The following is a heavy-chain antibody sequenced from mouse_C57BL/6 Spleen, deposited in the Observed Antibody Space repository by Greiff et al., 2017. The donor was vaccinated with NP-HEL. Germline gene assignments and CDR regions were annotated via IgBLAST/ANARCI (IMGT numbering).Heavy chain of an antibody. V-gene: IGHV1-61*01. CDR2: IYPSDSET. CDR1: GYTFTSYW. CDR3: ARPYYYGSREFAY. J-gene: IGHJ3*01. Sequence: VQLQQSGAELVRPGSSVKLSCKASGYTFTSYWMDWVKQRPGQGLEWIGNIYPSDSETHYNQKFKDKATLTVDKSSSTAYMQLSSLTSEDSAVYYCARPYYYGSREFAYWGQGTLVTVSA. D-gene: IGHD1-1*01.